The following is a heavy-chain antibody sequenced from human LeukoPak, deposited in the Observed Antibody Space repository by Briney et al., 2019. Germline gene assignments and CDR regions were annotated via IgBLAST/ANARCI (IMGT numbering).Heavy chain of an antibody. D-gene: IGHD4-17*01. CDR2: IYHSGST. V-gene: IGHV4-38-2*02. CDR1: GYSISSGYY. CDR3: AREIVTTVTPNWFDP. Sequence: PSETLSLTCTVSGYSISSGYYWGWIRQPPGKGLEWIGSIYHSGSTYYNPSLKSRVTISVDTSKNQFSLKLSSVTAADTAVYYCAREIVTTVTPNWFDPWGQGTLVTVSS. J-gene: IGHJ5*02.